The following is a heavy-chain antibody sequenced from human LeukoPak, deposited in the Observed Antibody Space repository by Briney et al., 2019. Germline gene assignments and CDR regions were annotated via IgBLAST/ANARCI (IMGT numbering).Heavy chain of an antibody. V-gene: IGHV3-21*01. CDR3: ARLHSGGHDY. Sequence: PGGSLRLSCAASGFTFSSSPMSWVRQAPGKGLEWVSSISSSSSYIYYADSVKGRFTISRDNAKNSLYLQMNSLRAEDTAVYYCARLHSGGHDYWGQGTLVTVSS. CDR1: GFTFSSSP. D-gene: IGHD2-21*01. CDR2: ISSSSSYI. J-gene: IGHJ4*02.